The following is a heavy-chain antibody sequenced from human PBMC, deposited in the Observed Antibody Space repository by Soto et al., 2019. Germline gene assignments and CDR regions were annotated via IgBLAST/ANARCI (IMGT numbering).Heavy chain of an antibody. Sequence: QVQLVESGGGVVQPGRSLRLSCAASGFTFSSYAMYWVRQAPGKGLEWVAVISYDGNNKYYADSVKGRFTISRDNSKNPLYLQMNSARAEDTAVYYCARAGCDGGSCYTLVGLRYGMDVWGQGTTVTVSS. CDR3: ARAGCDGGSCYTLVGLRYGMDV. V-gene: IGHV3-30-3*01. J-gene: IGHJ6*02. CDR1: GFTFSSYA. CDR2: ISYDGNNK. D-gene: IGHD2-15*01.